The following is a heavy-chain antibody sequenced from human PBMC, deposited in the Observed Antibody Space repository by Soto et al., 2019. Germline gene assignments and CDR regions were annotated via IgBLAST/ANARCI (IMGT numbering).Heavy chain of an antibody. CDR2: ISSSSSTI. V-gene: IGHV3-48*01. CDR1: GLTCGSFG. J-gene: IGHJ3*02. Sequence: RLRSAAAGLTCGSFGMSWILQEPGKGLEWVSYISSSSSTIYYADSVKGRFTISRDNAKNSLYLQMNSLRAEDTAVYYCARRPYDSSGYSAFDIWGQGTMVTVSS. D-gene: IGHD3-22*01. CDR3: ARRPYDSSGYSAFDI.